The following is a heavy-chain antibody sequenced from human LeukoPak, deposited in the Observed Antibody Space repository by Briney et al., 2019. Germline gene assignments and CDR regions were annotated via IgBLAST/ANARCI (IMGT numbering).Heavy chain of an antibody. D-gene: IGHD3-10*01. J-gene: IGHJ4*02. Sequence: AGGSLRLSCAASGFTFSSYAMSWVRQAPGKGLEWVSAISGSGGSTYYADSVKGRFTISRDNSKNTLYLQMNSLRAEDTAVYYCAKDILVLWFGELSPPSFDYWGQGTLVTVSS. CDR3: AKDILVLWFGELSPPSFDY. V-gene: IGHV3-23*01. CDR1: GFTFSSYA. CDR2: ISGSGGST.